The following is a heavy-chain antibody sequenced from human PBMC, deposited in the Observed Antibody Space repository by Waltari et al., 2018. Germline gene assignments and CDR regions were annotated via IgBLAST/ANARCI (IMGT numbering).Heavy chain of an antibody. Sequence: QVQLQESGPGLVKPSETLSLTCTVSGYSLSSGSYWGWLRQPPGKGLEWIGTIYHSGSTYYNPSLKSRVTISVDTSKNQFSLKLSSVTAADTAVYYCARERAVPGVRSYWYFDLWGRGTLVTVSS. D-gene: IGHD2-2*01. CDR2: IYHSGST. CDR3: ARERAVPGVRSYWYFDL. CDR1: GYSLSSGSY. J-gene: IGHJ2*01. V-gene: IGHV4-38-2*02.